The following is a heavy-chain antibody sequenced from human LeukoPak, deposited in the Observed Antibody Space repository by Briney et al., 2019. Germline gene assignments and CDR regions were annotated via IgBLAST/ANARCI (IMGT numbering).Heavy chain of an antibody. CDR1: GGTSSSYA. CDR2: IIPIFGTA. J-gene: IGHJ4*02. V-gene: IGHV1-69*01. D-gene: IGHD3-22*01. Sequence: SVKVSCKASGGTSSSYAISWVRQAPGQGLEWMGGIIPIFGTANYAQKFQGRVTITADESTSTAYMELSSLRSEDTAVYYCARGQYYYDSSGYSLPDYWGQGTLVTVSS. CDR3: ARGQYYYDSSGYSLPDY.